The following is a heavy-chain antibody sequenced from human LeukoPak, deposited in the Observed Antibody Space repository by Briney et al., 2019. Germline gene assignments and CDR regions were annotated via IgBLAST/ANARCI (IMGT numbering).Heavy chain of an antibody. J-gene: IGHJ4*02. D-gene: IGHD1-7*01. CDR3: ATETGNFYFYS. CDR2: FYPEDDEI. Sequence: GSVTVSCKVSGYTLTELSMHWVRQARGKGGEWMGGFYPEDDEIIYAQRFQGRVTMTEDASTDTAYMELRSLRSEDTAVYYCATETGNFYFYSWGQGTLVTVSS. CDR1: GYTLTELS. V-gene: IGHV1-24*01.